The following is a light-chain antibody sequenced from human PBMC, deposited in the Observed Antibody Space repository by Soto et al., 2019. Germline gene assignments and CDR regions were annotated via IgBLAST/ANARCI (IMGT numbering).Light chain of an antibody. Sequence: VLTQSPVTLSLSPGERATLSCRASQSVNAYLAWYQQKPGQAPRLLIYDASVRATGIPARFSGSGSGTDFTLTISSLQPDDFATYYCQHYNSYSEAFGQGTKVELK. CDR2: DAS. CDR3: QHYNSYSEA. V-gene: IGKV3-11*01. CDR1: QSVNAY. J-gene: IGKJ1*01.